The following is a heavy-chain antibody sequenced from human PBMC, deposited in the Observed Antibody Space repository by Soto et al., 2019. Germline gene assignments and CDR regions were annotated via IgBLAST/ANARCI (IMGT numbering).Heavy chain of an antibody. J-gene: IGHJ5*02. D-gene: IGHD3-10*01. CDR1: GGSISSGGYY. CDR3: ARRTPLYASESSRFDP. CDR2: IYYSGST. V-gene: IGHV4-31*03. Sequence: SETLSLTCTVSGGSISSGGYYWSWIRQHPGKGLEWIGYIYYSGSTYYNPSLKSRVTISVDTSKNQFSLKLSSVTAADTAVYYCARRTPLYASESSRFDPWGQGALVTVSS.